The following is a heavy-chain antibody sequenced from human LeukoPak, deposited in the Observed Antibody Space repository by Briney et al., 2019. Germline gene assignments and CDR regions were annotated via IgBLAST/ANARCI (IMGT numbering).Heavy chain of an antibody. Sequence: GRSLRLSCAASGFTFSGYTMHWVRQAPGKGLEWVAFISSDGRYKSHADSVKGRCTISRDNSKNTLYLQMNSLRPEDTAVYYCARARSIVGVSPFQHWGQGTLVTVSS. D-gene: IGHD1-26*01. CDR2: ISSDGRYK. V-gene: IGHV3-30*04. J-gene: IGHJ1*01. CDR3: ARARSIVGVSPFQH. CDR1: GFTFSGYT.